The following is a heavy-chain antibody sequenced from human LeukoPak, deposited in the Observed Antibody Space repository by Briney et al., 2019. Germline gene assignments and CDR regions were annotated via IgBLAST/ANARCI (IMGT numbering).Heavy chain of an antibody. J-gene: IGHJ4*02. CDR3: ARPAVVAATGDFDY. CDR2: ISYDGSNK. CDR1: GFTFSSYG. D-gene: IGHD2-15*01. Sequence: GGSLRLSCAASGFTFSSYGMHWVRQAPGKGLEWVAVISYDGSNKYYADSVKGRFTISRDNSKNTLYLQMNSLRAEDTAVYYCARPAVVAATGDFDYWGQGTLVTVSS. V-gene: IGHV3-30*03.